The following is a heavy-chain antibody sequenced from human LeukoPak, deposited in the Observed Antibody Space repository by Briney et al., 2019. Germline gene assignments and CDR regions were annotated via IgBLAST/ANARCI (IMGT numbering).Heavy chain of an antibody. D-gene: IGHD1-7*01. Sequence: ASVKVSCKASGYTFTGYYIHWVRQAPGQGLEWMGWISAYNGNTNYAQKLQGRVTMTTDTSTSTAYMELRSLRSDDTAVYYCARGAITGTADYWGQGTLVTVSS. CDR2: ISAYNGNT. CDR3: ARGAITGTADY. CDR1: GYTFTGYY. J-gene: IGHJ4*02. V-gene: IGHV1-18*04.